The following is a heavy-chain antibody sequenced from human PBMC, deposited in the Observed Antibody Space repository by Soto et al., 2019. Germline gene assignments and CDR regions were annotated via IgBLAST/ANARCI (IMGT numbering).Heavy chain of an antibody. CDR2: INHSGST. J-gene: IGHJ5*02. CDR3: ARGRGSSGWYGS. Sequence: SETLSLTCAVYGGSFSGYYWSWIRQPPGKGLEWIGEINHSGSTNYNPSLKSRVTISVDTSKNQFSLKLSSVTAADTAVYYCARGRGSSGWYGSWGQGTLVTVSS. D-gene: IGHD6-19*01. CDR1: GGSFSGYY. V-gene: IGHV4-34*01.